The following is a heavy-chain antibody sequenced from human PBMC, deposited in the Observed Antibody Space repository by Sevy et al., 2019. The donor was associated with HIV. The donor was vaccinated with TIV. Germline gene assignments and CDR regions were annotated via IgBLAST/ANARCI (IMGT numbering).Heavy chain of an antibody. CDR3: ARGGEDTAPFDY. CDR1: GFTFSSYA. J-gene: IGHJ4*02. V-gene: IGHV3-30-3*01. D-gene: IGHD5-18*01. CDR2: ISYDGSNK. Sequence: GGSLRLSCAASGFTFSSYAMHWVRQAPGKGLEWVAVISYDGSNKYYADSVKDRFTISRDNSKNTLYLQMNSLRAEDTAVYYCARGGEDTAPFDYWGQGTLVTVSS.